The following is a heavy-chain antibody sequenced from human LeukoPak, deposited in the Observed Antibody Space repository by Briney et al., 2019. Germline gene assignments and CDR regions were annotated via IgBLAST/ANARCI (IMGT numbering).Heavy chain of an antibody. J-gene: IGHJ1*01. CDR2: ISDSSRTI. Sequence: PGGSLRLSCAASGFTFSDYYMTWIRQAPGKGLQWLSIISDSSRTIYYADSVKGRFTISRDNAKNSLYLQMSSLRAEDTAIYYCARSSLPGRSGRTEYFQHWGQGALVTVSS. V-gene: IGHV3-11*01. CDR1: GFTFSDYY. CDR3: ARSSLPGRSGRTEYFQH. D-gene: IGHD6-19*01.